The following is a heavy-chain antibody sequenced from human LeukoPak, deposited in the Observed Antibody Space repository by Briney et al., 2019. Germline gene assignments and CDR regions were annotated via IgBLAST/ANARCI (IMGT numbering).Heavy chain of an antibody. D-gene: IGHD2-15*01. CDR1: GFTFDDYA. V-gene: IGHV3-53*01. J-gene: IGHJ4*02. Sequence: GSLRLSCAASGFTFDDYAMHWVRQAPGKGLEWVSVIYSGGSTYYADSVKGRFTISRDNSKNTLYLQMNSLRAEDTAVYYCARAYCSGGSCYEDYWGQGTLVTVSS. CDR3: ARAYCSGGSCYEDY. CDR2: IYSGGST.